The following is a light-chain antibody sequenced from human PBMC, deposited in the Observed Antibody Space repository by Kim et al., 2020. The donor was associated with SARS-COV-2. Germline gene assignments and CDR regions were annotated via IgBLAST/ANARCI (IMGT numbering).Light chain of an antibody. V-gene: IGKV3-15*01. CDR1: QSVSSD. Sequence: EIVMTQSPDTLSVSPGERATLSCRASQSVSSDLAWYQQKPGQPPRLLIYDSSTRATGIPARFSGSGSGTEFTLTISSLESEDFAVYYCQHYNNWTAFGPGTKWISN. J-gene: IGKJ3*01. CDR2: DSS. CDR3: QHYNNWTA.